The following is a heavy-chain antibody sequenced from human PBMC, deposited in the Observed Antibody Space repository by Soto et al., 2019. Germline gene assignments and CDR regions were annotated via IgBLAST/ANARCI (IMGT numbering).Heavy chain of an antibody. V-gene: IGHV3-33*01. CDR2: IWYDGSNK. D-gene: IGHD3-10*01. CDR3: ARDKGMVRGAPSYYYYYYGMDV. Sequence: GGSLRLSCAASGFTFSSYGMHWVRQAPGKGLEWVAVIWYDGSNKYYADSVKGRFTISRDNSKNTLYLQMNSLRAEDTAVYYCARDKGMVRGAPSYYYYYYGMDVWGQGTTVTVSS. J-gene: IGHJ6*02. CDR1: GFTFSSYG.